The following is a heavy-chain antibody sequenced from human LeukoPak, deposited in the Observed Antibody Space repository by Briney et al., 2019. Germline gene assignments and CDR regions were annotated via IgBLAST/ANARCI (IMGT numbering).Heavy chain of an antibody. Sequence: SETLSLTCAVYGGSFSGYYWSWIRQPPGKGLEWIGEINHSGSTNYNPSLKSRVTISVDTSKNQFSLKLSSVTAADTAVYYCARGAVMKMVRTNYLDYWGQGTLVTVSS. J-gene: IGHJ4*02. CDR2: INHSGST. CDR3: ARGAVMKMVRTNYLDY. CDR1: GGSFSGYY. D-gene: IGHD1/OR15-1a*01. V-gene: IGHV4-34*01.